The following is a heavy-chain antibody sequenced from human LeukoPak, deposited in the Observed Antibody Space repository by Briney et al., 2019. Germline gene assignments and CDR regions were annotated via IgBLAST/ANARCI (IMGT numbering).Heavy chain of an antibody. D-gene: IGHD6-13*01. CDR2: IYYSGST. Sequence: SETLSLTCTVSGGSISSYYWSWIRQPPGKGLEWIGYIYYSGSTNYNPSLKSRVTISVDTSKNQFSLKLSSVTAADTAVYYCATDLRPGYFGYFQHWGQGTLVTVSS. CDR1: GGSISSYY. J-gene: IGHJ1*01. V-gene: IGHV4-59*01. CDR3: ATDLRPGYFGYFQH.